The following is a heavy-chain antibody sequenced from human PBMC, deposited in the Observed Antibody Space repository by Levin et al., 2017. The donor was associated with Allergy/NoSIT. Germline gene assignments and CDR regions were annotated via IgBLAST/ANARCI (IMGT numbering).Heavy chain of an antibody. CDR1: GFTFSSYG. Sequence: GGSLRLSCAASGFTFSSYGMHWVRQAPGKGLEWVAVISYDGSNKYYADSVKGRFTISRDNSKNTLYLQMNSLRAEDTAVYYCAKASTNYYYGMDGWGQGTTVTVSS. CDR2: ISYDGSNK. V-gene: IGHV3-30*18. J-gene: IGHJ6*02. CDR3: AKASTNYYYGMDG. D-gene: IGHD1-26*01.